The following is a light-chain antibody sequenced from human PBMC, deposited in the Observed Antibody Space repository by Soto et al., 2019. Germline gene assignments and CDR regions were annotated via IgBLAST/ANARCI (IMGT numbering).Light chain of an antibody. CDR3: QQFNSSPFT. J-gene: IGKJ4*01. Sequence: DIPLTQSPSFLSASVGDRLTITCRASQDIRSSLAWYQQKPGKAPNLLIYTVSTLQNGVPSRFSGSRSGTEFTLTISSLQPEDFATYYCQQFNSSPFTFGGGTKVEI. CDR1: QDIRSS. V-gene: IGKV1-9*01. CDR2: TVS.